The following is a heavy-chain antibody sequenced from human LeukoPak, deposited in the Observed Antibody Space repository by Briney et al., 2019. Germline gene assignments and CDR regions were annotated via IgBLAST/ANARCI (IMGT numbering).Heavy chain of an antibody. V-gene: IGHV6-1*01. Sequence: SQTLSLTCAIYGDSVSANSATWNWIRQSPSRGLEWLGRTYYRSKWYRDYAVSVKSRITINPDSSKNHFSLQLNSVTPEDTALYYCARDSDAFDIWGQGTMVTVSS. CDR3: ARDSDAFDI. CDR2: TYYRSKWYR. J-gene: IGHJ3*02. CDR1: GDSVSANSAT.